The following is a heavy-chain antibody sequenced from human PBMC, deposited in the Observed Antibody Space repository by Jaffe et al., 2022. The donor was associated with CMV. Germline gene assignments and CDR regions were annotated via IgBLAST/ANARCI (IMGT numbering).Heavy chain of an antibody. CDR1: GYTFTAYY. V-gene: IGHV1-46*01. CDR3: AREDTKGFDP. D-gene: IGHD5-18*01. CDR2: INPDDGTT. J-gene: IGHJ5*02. Sequence: QVQLVQPGAEVKKPGASVNVSCKTFGYTFTAYYMHWVRQAPGQGPEWMGRINPDDGTTRYAHNFQGRVTMIRDTSTSTIYLELSSLKYEDTATYYCAREDTKGFDPWGQGTLVTVSS.